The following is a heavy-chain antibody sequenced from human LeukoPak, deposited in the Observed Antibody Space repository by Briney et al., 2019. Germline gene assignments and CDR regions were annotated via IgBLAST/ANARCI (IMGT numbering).Heavy chain of an antibody. V-gene: IGHV3-53*01. CDR3: ARDIVVVPAAIPGAFDI. J-gene: IGHJ3*02. CDR2: IYSGGST. Sequence: PGGPLRLSCAASGFTVSSNYMSWVRQAPGKGLEWVSVIYSGGSTYYADSVEGRFTISRDNSKNTLYLQMNSLRAEDTAVYYCARDIVVVPAAIPGAFDIWGQGTMVTVSS. D-gene: IGHD2-2*02. CDR1: GFTVSSNY.